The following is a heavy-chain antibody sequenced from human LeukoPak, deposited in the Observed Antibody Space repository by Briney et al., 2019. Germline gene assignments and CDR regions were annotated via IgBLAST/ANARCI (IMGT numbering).Heavy chain of an antibody. D-gene: IGHD3-22*01. Sequence: PSETLSLTCAVYGGSFSGHYWSWIRQPPGKGLEWIGEINHSGSTNYNPSLKSRVTISVDTSKNQFSLKLSSVTAADTAVYYCARASTRITMIVVVNRRFDYWGQGTLVTVSS. J-gene: IGHJ4*02. CDR3: ARASTRITMIVVVNRRFDY. CDR2: INHSGST. CDR1: GGSFSGHY. V-gene: IGHV4-34*01.